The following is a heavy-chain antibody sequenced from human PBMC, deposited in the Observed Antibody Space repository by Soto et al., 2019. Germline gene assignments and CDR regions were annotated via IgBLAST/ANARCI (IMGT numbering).Heavy chain of an antibody. J-gene: IGHJ6*02. Sequence: QAGGSLRLSCEASGFTFDDYTMHWVRQAPGKGLEWVSLISWDGGSTYYADSVKGRFTISRDNSKNSLYLQMNSLRTEDTALYYCAKTAVPATVTIYYGMDVWGQGTTVTVSS. CDR2: ISWDGGST. CDR1: GFTFDDYT. D-gene: IGHD2-2*01. CDR3: AKTAVPATVTIYYGMDV. V-gene: IGHV3-43*01.